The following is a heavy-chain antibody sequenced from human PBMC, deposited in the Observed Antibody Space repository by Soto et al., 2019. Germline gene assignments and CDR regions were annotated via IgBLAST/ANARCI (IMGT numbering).Heavy chain of an antibody. CDR1: GFTFSGSA. CDR2: IRSKANSYAT. Sequence: EVQLVESGGGLVQPGGSLKLSCAASGFTFSGSAMHWVRQASGKGLEWVGRIRSKANSYATAYAASVKGRFTISRDDSKNTAYLQMNSLKTEDTAVYYCTRIHTVTTPSCWVQGTLVTVSS. D-gene: IGHD4-17*01. V-gene: IGHV3-73*02. J-gene: IGHJ4*02. CDR3: TRIHTVTTPSC.